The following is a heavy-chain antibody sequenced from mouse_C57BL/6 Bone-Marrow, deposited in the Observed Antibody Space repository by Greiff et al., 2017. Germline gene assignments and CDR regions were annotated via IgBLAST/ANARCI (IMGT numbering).Heavy chain of an antibody. CDR3: ARGRGGNYHWDPYAMDY. CDR2: IYPSDSET. D-gene: IGHD2-1*01. Sequence: QVQLQQPGAELVRPGSSVKLSCTASGYTFTSYWMDWVKQRPGQGLEWIGNIYPSDSETHYNQKFKDKATLTVDKTSSTAYMQLSSLTSEDSAVYYWARGRGGNYHWDPYAMDYWGQGTSVTVSS. V-gene: IGHV1-61*01. J-gene: IGHJ4*01. CDR1: GYTFTSYW.